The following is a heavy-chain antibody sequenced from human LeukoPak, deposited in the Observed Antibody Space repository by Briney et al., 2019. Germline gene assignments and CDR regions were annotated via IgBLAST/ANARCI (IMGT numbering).Heavy chain of an antibody. CDR1: GYTFTSYA. Sequence: ASVKVSCKASGYTFTSYAMHWVRQAPGQRLEWMGWINAGNGNTKYSQKFQGRVTITRDTSASTAYMELSSLRSEDTAVYYCARDGADIVVVPAAAAYFDYWGQGTLVTVSS. D-gene: IGHD2-2*01. V-gene: IGHV1-3*01. J-gene: IGHJ4*02. CDR3: ARDGADIVVVPAAAAYFDY. CDR2: INAGNGNT.